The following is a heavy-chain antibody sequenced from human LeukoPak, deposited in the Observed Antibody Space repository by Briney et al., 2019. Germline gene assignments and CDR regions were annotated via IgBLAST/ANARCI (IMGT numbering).Heavy chain of an antibody. CDR3: ARVTYGDYGYYYMDV. CDR1: GGSTSSYY. D-gene: IGHD4-17*01. CDR2: IYYSGST. J-gene: IGHJ6*03. Sequence: SETLSLTCTVSGGSTSSYYWSWIRQPPGKGLEWIGYIYYSGSTNYNPSLKSRVTISVDTSKNQFSLKLSSVTAADTAVYYCARVTYGDYGYYYMDVWGKGTTVTISS. V-gene: IGHV4-59*01.